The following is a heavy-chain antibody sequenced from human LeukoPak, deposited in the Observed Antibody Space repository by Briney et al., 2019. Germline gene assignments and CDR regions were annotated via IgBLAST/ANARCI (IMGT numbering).Heavy chain of an antibody. J-gene: IGHJ4*02. D-gene: IGHD6-6*01. V-gene: IGHV1-8*01. CDR3: ARLHEYSSSFLEDY. CDR1: GYTFTSYD. Sequence: GASVKVSCKAPGYTFTSYDINWVRQATGQGLEWMGWMNPNSGNTGYAQKFQGRVTMTRNTSISTAYMELSSLRSEDTAVYYCARLHEYSSSFLEDYWGQGTLVTVSS. CDR2: MNPNSGNT.